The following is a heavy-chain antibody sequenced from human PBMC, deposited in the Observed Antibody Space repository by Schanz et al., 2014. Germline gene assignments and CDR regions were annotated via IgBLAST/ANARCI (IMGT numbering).Heavy chain of an antibody. Sequence: EVQLLESGGTVAQPGGSLRVSCAASGFVFRTFAMYWVRQAPGKGLEWVSAITGSGSKTYYADSVKGRFTIARDNSKNTLFLQMDSLRVEDTASYYCAKDGRLPYYGTGSDFDYWGQGTLVAVAS. V-gene: IGHV3-23*01. CDR1: GFVFRTFA. J-gene: IGHJ4*02. CDR2: ITGSGSKT. D-gene: IGHD3-22*01. CDR3: AKDGRLPYYGTGSDFDY.